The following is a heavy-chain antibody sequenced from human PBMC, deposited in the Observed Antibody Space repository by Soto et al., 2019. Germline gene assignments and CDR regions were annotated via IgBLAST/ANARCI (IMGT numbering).Heavy chain of an antibody. CDR2: IYWDDDK. V-gene: IGHV2-5*02. J-gene: IGHJ5*02. D-gene: IGHD6-13*01. Sequence: GSGPTLVNPTQTLTLTCIFSGFSLSTGGVGVGWIRQPPGKALEWLALIYWDDDKRYRPSLKSRLTITKDTSKNQVVLTMTNMDPVDTATYYCAHRRSIAAVDYNWFDPWGQGTLVTVSS. CDR1: GFSLSTGGVG. CDR3: AHRRSIAAVDYNWFDP.